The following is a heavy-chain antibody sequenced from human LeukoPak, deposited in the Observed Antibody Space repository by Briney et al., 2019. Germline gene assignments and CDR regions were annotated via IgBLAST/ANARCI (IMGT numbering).Heavy chain of an antibody. CDR2: IYYSGST. D-gene: IGHD1-1*01. J-gene: IGHJ4*02. Sequence: SETLSLTCTVSGGSISSYYWSWIRQPPGKGLEWIGYIYYSGSTNCNPSLKSRVTISVDTSKNQFSLKLSSVTAADTAVYYCAGARVDRPQLFDYWGQGTLVTVSS. V-gene: IGHV4-59*08. CDR1: GGSISSYY. CDR3: AGARVDRPQLFDY.